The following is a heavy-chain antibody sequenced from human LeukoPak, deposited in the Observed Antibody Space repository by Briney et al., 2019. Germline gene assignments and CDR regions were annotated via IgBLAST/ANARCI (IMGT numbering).Heavy chain of an antibody. CDR1: GFTFSRYR. V-gene: IGHV3-21*01. D-gene: IGHD3-3*01. CDR3: AREGSSYYDFWSGYGDAFDI. CDR2: ISISSTYI. J-gene: IGHJ3*02. Sequence: GGSLRLSCAASGFTFSRYRMNWVRQAPGKGLEWVSSISISSTYIYHADSVKGRFTISRDNAKNSLYLQMNSLRADDTAVYYCAREGSSYYDFWSGYGDAFDIWGQGTMVTVSS.